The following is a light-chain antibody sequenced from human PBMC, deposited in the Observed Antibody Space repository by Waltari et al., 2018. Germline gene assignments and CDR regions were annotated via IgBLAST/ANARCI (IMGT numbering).Light chain of an antibody. V-gene: IGLV2-8*01. Sequence: QSALTQPPSASGSPGPSVTISCTGTSSAIGSSKYVSWYQQHPPQAPKLMIYEVNKRPSGVPYRFSGSESGNTASLTVSGLQADDEADYYCSSYAGSSNLIFGGGTKLTVL. CDR1: SSAIGSSKY. J-gene: IGLJ2*01. CDR3: SSYAGSSNLI. CDR2: EVN.